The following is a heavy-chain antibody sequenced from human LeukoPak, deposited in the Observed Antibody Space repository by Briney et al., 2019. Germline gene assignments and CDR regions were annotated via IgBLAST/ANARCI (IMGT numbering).Heavy chain of an antibody. CDR1: GYTFTSYG. V-gene: IGHV1-18*01. CDR3: AREHTIFGVVIMAFDY. J-gene: IGHJ4*02. D-gene: IGHD3-3*01. Sequence: ASVKVSCKASGYTFTSYGISWVRQAPGQGPEWMGWISADNGNTKYIQKLQGRVTMTTDTSTSTAYMELRSLRSDDTAVYYCAREHTIFGVVIMAFDYWGQGTLVTVSS. CDR2: ISADNGNT.